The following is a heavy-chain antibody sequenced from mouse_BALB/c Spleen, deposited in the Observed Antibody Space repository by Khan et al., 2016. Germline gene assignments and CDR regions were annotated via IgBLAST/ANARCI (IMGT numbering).Heavy chain of an antibody. CDR3: ARYDGSTYVRGIDY. Sequence: EVQLVESGPSLVKLSQTLSLTCSVTGDSITSGYWHWIRKFPGHKLEYIGYISHSGSTYYNPSLNSRISITRAASYNQYYLQLNSVTTSDTSTYYCARYDGSTYVRGIDYWGQGTSVTVSS. V-gene: IGHV3-8*02. CDR2: ISHSGST. CDR1: GDSITSGY. J-gene: IGHJ4*01. D-gene: IGHD1-1*01.